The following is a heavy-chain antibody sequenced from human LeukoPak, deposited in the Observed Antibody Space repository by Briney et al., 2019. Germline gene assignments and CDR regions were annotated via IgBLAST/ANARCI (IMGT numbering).Heavy chain of an antibody. V-gene: IGHV5-51*01. CDR1: GYSFTSQW. D-gene: IGHD3-22*01. CDR2: IYPGDSDT. J-gene: IGHJ4*02. CDR3: ARQLAYYDSSGYPEYYFDY. Sequence: GESLKSSCKGSGYSFTSQWIGWVRQMPGKGLEWMGIIYPGDSDTRYSPSFQGQVIISADKSINTAYLQWSSLKASDTAVYYCARQLAYYDSSGYPEYYFDYWGQGTLVTVSS.